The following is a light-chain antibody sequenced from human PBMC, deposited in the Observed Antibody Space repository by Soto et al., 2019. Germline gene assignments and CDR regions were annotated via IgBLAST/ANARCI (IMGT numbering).Light chain of an antibody. V-gene: IGKV3-11*01. J-gene: IGKJ4*01. CDR3: QQRSNWPG. CDR2: DAS. CDR1: QSVSSY. Sequence: EIVLTQSPGTLSLSPGERATLSCRASQSVSSYLAWYQQKPGQAPRLLIYDASNRATGIPARFSGSGSGTDFTLTISSLEPEDFAVYYCQQRSNWPGFGGGTKV.